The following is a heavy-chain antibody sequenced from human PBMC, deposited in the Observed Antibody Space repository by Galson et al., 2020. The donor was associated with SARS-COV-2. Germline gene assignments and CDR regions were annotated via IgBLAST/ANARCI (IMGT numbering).Heavy chain of an antibody. CDR3: ARLVRSRSVAQFWFDP. CDR1: GGSISSYY. D-gene: IGHD3-3*01. CDR2: IYYSGST. V-gene: IGHV4-59*08. Sequence: SETLSLTCTDSGGSISSYYWSWIRQPPGKGLDWIGYIYYSGSTNYNPSPKSRVTISVDTSKNQFSLKLSSVTAADTAVYYCARLVRSRSVAQFWFDPWGQGTLVTVSS. J-gene: IGHJ5*02.